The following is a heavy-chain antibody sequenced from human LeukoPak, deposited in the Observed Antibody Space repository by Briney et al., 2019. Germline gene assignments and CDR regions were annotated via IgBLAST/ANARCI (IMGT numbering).Heavy chain of an antibody. CDR1: GYTFNSYD. CDR3: AREVTKVLQYYFDY. V-gene: IGHV1-8*01. Sequence: ASVKVSCKASGYTFNSYDINWVRQATGQGLEWMGWMNPNSGNTGYAQKFQGRVTMTRNTSINTAYMELSSLRSEDTAVYYCAREVTKVLQYYFDYWGQGTLVTVSS. CDR2: MNPNSGNT. D-gene: IGHD4-17*01. J-gene: IGHJ4*02.